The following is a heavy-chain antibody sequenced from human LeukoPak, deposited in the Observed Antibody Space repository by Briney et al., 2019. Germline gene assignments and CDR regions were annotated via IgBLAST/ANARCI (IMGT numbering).Heavy chain of an antibody. J-gene: IGHJ4*02. CDR1: GFPFSSYG. CDR3: ARGYSSSWYYFDY. Sequence: GGSLRLSCVASGFPFSSYGMNWVRQAPGKGLEWVPSISSTSSYRSYGESMKGRFTVSRDNSKNTLDLQMNSLRPEDTAVYYCARGYSSSWYYFDYWGQGTLVTVSS. D-gene: IGHD6-13*01. CDR2: ISSTSSYR. V-gene: IGHV3-21*01.